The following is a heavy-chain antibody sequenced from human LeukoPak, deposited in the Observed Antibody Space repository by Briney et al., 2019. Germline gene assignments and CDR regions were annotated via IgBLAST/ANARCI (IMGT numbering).Heavy chain of an antibody. CDR1: GGTFNSYT. Sequence: SVKVSCKASGGTFNSYTFSWVRQAPGQGLQWMGRIIPILGVANYAQEFQGRVTITADKSTSTVYMELSSLRFEDTAVYYCARGPRDVVIKELVDYWGQETLVTVSS. V-gene: IGHV1-69*02. CDR3: ARGPRDVVIKELVDY. J-gene: IGHJ4*02. D-gene: IGHD3-22*01. CDR2: IIPILGVA.